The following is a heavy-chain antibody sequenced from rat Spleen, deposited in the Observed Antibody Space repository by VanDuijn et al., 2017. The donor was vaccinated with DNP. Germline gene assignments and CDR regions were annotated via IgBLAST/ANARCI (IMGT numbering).Heavy chain of an antibody. Sequence: EVKLVESGGGLVQPGRSLKLSCVASGFNFNDYWMGWVRQAPGKGLEWIGEINKDSRTIDYSPSLKDKFIISRDTVQNTLLLQVNSLRSEDTATYYCTSNPHIRTAAPFDYWGHGVMVTVSS. CDR2: INKDSRTI. D-gene: IGHD3-8*01. CDR1: GFNFNDYW. J-gene: IGHJ2*01. CDR3: TSNPHIRTAAPFDY. V-gene: IGHV4-2*01.